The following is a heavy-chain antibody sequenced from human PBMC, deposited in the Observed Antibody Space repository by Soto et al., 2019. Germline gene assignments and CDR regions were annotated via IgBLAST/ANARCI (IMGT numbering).Heavy chain of an antibody. J-gene: IGHJ6*02. CDR3: ARDLMSLGYCSSTSCYGGMDV. Sequence: SVKVSCKASGGTFSSYAISWVRQAPGQGLEWMGGIIPIFGTANYAQKFQGRVTITADKFTSTAYMELSSLRSEDTAVYYCARDLMSLGYCSSTSCYGGMDVWGQGTTVTVSS. V-gene: IGHV1-69*06. CDR2: IIPIFGTA. D-gene: IGHD2-2*01. CDR1: GGTFSSYA.